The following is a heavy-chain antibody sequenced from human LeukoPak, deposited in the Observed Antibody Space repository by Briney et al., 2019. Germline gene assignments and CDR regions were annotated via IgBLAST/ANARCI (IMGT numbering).Heavy chain of an antibody. J-gene: IGHJ4*02. CDR2: ISNSGSTI. V-gene: IGHV3-11*04. Sequence: PGGSLRLSCAASGFTFSDYYMSWVRQAPGKGLEWVSYISNSGSTIFYADSVKGRFSVSRDKAKNSLYLQMNSLRAEDTAVYYCARASGYYYYFDSWGQGTLVTVSS. CDR3: ARASGYYYYFDS. CDR1: GFTFSDYY. D-gene: IGHD5-12*01.